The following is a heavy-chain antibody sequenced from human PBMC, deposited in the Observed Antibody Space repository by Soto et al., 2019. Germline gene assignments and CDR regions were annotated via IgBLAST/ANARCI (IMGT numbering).Heavy chain of an antibody. V-gene: IGHV4-31*03. D-gene: IGHD4-17*01. CDR3: ASEPTVPSGFDS. J-gene: IGHJ4*02. CDR2: IYYTGIT. CDR1: GGSVSSGGYY. Sequence: QVQLQESGPGLVKPSQTLSLTCNVSGGSVSSGGYYWSWIRQHPGKGLEWIGYIYYTGITYYNPSLQSRVTISLGTSKNQFFLTLTSVAAADTAIYYCASEPTVPSGFDSWGQGTLVTVSS.